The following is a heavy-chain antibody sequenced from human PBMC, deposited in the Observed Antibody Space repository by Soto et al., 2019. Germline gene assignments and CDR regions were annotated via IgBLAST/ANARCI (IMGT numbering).Heavy chain of an antibody. V-gene: IGHV4-59*01. CDR2: IHYNGNT. CDR1: GDSISRYS. D-gene: IGHD2-2*03. J-gene: IGHJ4*02. CDR3: AREGNLGRWIQPLDS. Sequence: PSDTLSLTCTVSGDSISRYSWSWIRQPPGKGLEWIGNIHYNGNTKYSPSLKSRVTMSVDTSKNHFSLKLISVTTADTAVYFCAREGNLGRWIQPLDSWGQGTLVTVSS.